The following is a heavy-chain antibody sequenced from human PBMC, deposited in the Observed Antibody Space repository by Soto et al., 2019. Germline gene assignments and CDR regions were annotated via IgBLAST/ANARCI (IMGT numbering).Heavy chain of an antibody. CDR2: ISSSGSYI. CDR3: ASVSGPIASGGY. Sequence: RGSLRLSCAASGFTFSSYTMNWVRQAPGKGLEWVSSISSSGSYIYYTDSVKGRFTISRDNAKNSLYLQMNSLRAEDTAVYYCASVSGPIASGGYWGQGTLVTVSS. CDR1: GFTFSSYT. J-gene: IGHJ4*02. D-gene: IGHD2-15*01. V-gene: IGHV3-21*01.